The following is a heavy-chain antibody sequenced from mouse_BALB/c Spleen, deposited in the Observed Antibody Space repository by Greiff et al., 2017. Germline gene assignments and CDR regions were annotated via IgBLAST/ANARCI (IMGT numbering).Heavy chain of an antibody. Sequence: EVQGVESGGDLVKPGGSLKLSCAASGFTFSSYGMSWVRQTPDKRLEWVATISSGGSYTYYPDSVKGRFTISRDNAKNTLYLQMSSLKSEDTAMYYCASQLGSSYPDVWGAGTTVTVSS. D-gene: IGHD1-1*01. J-gene: IGHJ1*01. CDR3: ASQLGSSYPDV. V-gene: IGHV5-6*01. CDR2: ISSGGSYT. CDR1: GFTFSSYG.